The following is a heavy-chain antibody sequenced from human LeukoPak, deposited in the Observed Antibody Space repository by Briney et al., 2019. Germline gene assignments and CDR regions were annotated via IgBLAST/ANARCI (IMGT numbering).Heavy chain of an antibody. D-gene: IGHD5-24*01. V-gene: IGHV3-7*04. CDR1: GFTSIAYA. Sequence: PGGSLRLSCVGSGFTSIAYALTWARQAPGKGLEWVANIKQDGSKKSYVDSVKGRFTISRDNAKNSLYLQMNSLRAEDTAIYYCTRVGYIDEGIDYWGQGTLVTVSS. J-gene: IGHJ4*02. CDR2: IKQDGSKK. CDR3: TRVGYIDEGIDY.